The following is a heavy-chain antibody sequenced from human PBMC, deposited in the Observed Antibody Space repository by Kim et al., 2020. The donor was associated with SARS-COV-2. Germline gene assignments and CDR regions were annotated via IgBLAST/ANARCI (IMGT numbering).Heavy chain of an antibody. CDR1: GYTFTSYG. J-gene: IGHJ6*02. V-gene: IGHV1-18*04. Sequence: ASVKVSCKASGYTFTSYGISWVRQAPGQGLEWMGWISAYNGNTNYAQKLQGRVTMTTDTSTSTAYMELRSLRSDDTAVYYCARDPPATVTLNRDGMDVWGQGTTVTVSS. CDR3: ARDPPATVTLNRDGMDV. D-gene: IGHD4-17*01. CDR2: ISAYNGNT.